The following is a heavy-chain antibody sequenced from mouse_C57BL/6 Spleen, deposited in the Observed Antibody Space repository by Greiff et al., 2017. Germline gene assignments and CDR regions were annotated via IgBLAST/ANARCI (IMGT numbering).Heavy chain of an antibody. D-gene: IGHD2-2*01. CDR2: IWSGGST. V-gene: IGHV2-2*01. J-gene: IGHJ4*01. CDR3: ARLLWLSFYAMDY. Sequence: VMLVESGPGLVQPSQSLSITCTVSGFSLTSYGEHWVRQSPGKGLEWLGVIWSGGSTDYNAAFISRLSISKDNSKSQVFFKMNSLQADDTAIYYCARLLWLSFYAMDYWGQGTSVTVSS. CDR1: GFSLTSYG.